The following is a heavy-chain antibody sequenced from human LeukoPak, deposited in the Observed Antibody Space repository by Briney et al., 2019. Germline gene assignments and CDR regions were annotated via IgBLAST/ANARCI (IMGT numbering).Heavy chain of an antibody. J-gene: IGHJ5*02. CDR2: IYYSGST. V-gene: IGHV4-59*01. CDR3: ARGGKSWFDP. Sequence: SETLSLTCAVYGGSFSGYYWSWIRQPPGKGLEWIGYIYYSGSTNYNPSLKSRVTILVDTSKNQFSLNLSSVTAADTAVYYCARGGKSWFDPWGQGTLVTVSS. D-gene: IGHD4-23*01. CDR1: GGSFSGYY.